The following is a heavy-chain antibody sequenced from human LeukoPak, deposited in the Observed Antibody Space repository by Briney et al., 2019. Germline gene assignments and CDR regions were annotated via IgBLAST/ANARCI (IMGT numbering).Heavy chain of an antibody. CDR2: IWYDGSSK. CDR1: GFTFSNSG. J-gene: IGHJ3*02. Sequence: GRSLRLSCAASGFTFSNSGMHWVRQAQGKGLEWVAVIWYDGSSKYYADSVKGRFTISRDNSKNTLYLQMNSLRAEDTAVYYCVQEGPRGLAFDIWGQGTKVTVSS. V-gene: IGHV3-33*06. CDR3: VQEGPRGLAFDI.